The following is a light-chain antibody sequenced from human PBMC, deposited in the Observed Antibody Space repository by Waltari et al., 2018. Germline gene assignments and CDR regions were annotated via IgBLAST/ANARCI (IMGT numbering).Light chain of an antibody. CDR3: QQYGNSPIYT. Sequence: RARRRVCSSYLDWYQQRPGQAPRRLSYGASSRATGVPDRFSASGSGTDFTLTISRLEPEDFAVYYCQQYGNSPIYTFGQGTKLEI. CDR1: RRVCSSY. CDR2: GAS. V-gene: IGKV3-20*01. J-gene: IGKJ2*01.